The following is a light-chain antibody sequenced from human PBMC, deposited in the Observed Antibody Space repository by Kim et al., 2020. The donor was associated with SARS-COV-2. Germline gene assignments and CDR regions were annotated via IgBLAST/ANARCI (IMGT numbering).Light chain of an antibody. Sequence: EIVLTQSPGTLSLSPGERATLFCRATQSVSSSYLAWYQHKPGQAPRLLIYDASSRATGIPDRFSGSGSGTDFTLTISRLEPEDFAVYYCQQYGNSPFTFGPGTKVDIK. CDR1: QSVSSSY. CDR3: QQYGNSPFT. CDR2: DAS. V-gene: IGKV3-20*01. J-gene: IGKJ3*01.